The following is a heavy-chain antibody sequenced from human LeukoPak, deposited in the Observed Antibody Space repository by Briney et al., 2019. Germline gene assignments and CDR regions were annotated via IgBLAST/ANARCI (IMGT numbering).Heavy chain of an antibody. Sequence: ASVKVSCKASGYTFTSYGISWVRQAPGQGLEWMGWISAYNGNTNYAQKLQGRVTMTTDTSTSTAYMELRSLRSDDTAVYYCAASPRLLRYCSGGSCYSSEYFQHWGQGTLVTVSS. D-gene: IGHD2-15*01. V-gene: IGHV1-18*01. J-gene: IGHJ1*01. CDR1: GYTFTSYG. CDR2: ISAYNGNT. CDR3: AASPRLLRYCSGGSCYSSEYFQH.